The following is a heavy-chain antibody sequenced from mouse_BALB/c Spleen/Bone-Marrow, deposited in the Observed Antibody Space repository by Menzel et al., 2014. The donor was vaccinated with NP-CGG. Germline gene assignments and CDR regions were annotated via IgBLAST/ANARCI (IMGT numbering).Heavy chain of an antibody. J-gene: IGHJ2*01. CDR1: GFTFXSYT. V-gene: IGHV5-12-2*01. CDR2: ISNGGGST. D-gene: IGHD2-1*01. CDR3: ARQIYFPYFDY. Sequence: EVQGVESGGGLVQPGGSLKLSCAASGFTFXSYTMSWVRQTPEKRLEWVAYISNGGGSTYYPDTVKGRFTISRDNAKNTLYLQMSSLKSEDTAMYYCARQIYFPYFDYWGQGTTLTVSS.